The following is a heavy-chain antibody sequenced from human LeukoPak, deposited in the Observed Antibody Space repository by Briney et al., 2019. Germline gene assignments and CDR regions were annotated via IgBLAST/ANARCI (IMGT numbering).Heavy chain of an antibody. CDR2: ISSSGSTI. CDR1: GFTFSDYY. J-gene: IGHJ6*02. CDR3: EYGDLDYYGMDV. Sequence: GGSLRLSCAASGFTFSDYYMSWIRQAPGKGLEWVSYISSSGSTIYYADSVKGRFTISRDNSKNTLYLQMNSLRAEDTAVYYCEYGDLDYYGMDVWGQGTTVTVSS. D-gene: IGHD4-17*01. V-gene: IGHV3-11*01.